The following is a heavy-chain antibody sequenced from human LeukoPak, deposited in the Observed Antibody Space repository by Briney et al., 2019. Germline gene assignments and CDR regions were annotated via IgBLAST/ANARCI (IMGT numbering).Heavy chain of an antibody. CDR3: AGHLRRAGTRGY. J-gene: IGHJ4*02. D-gene: IGHD6-13*01. CDR1: GGSISSSSYY. Sequence: SETLSLTCTVSGGSISSSSYYWGWIRQPPGKGLEWIGSIYYSGSTYYNPSLKSRVTISVDTSKNQFSLKLSSVTAADTAVYYCAGHLRRAGTRGYWGQGTLVTVSS. CDR2: IYYSGST. V-gene: IGHV4-39*01.